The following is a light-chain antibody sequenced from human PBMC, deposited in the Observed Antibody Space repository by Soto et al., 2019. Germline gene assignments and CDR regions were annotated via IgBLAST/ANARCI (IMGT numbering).Light chain of an antibody. V-gene: IGKV3-11*01. CDR2: DAS. CDR3: QQRSNWPRS. J-gene: IGKJ4*01. CDR1: QSVSSS. Sequence: EIVLTQSPVTLSLSPGERATLSCRASQSVSSSLAWYQQKPGQAPRLLIYDASNRATGIPARFSGSGSETDLNLTVSSLEPEDFAVYHCQQRSNWPRSSGGGTKVEIK.